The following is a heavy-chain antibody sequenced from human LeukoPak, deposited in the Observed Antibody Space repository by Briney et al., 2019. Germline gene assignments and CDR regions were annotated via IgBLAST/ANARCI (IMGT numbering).Heavy chain of an antibody. CDR2: IIPIFGTA. CDR3: ARAAKGQYYYDSSGYPNAFDI. V-gene: IGHV1-69*01. Sequence: ASVKVSCKASGGTFSSYAISWVRQAPGQGLEWMGGIIPIFGTANYAQKFQGRVTITADESTSTAYMELSSLRSEDTAVYYCARAAKGQYYYDSSGYPNAFDIWGQGTMVTVPS. J-gene: IGHJ3*02. CDR1: GGTFSSYA. D-gene: IGHD3-22*01.